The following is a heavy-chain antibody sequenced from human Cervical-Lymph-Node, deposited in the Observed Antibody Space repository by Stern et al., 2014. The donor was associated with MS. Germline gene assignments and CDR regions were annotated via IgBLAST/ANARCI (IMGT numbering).Heavy chain of an antibody. CDR1: GGSISSGDYS. D-gene: IGHD4-23*01. V-gene: IGHV4-30-2*01. Sequence: QVQLVESGSGLVKPSQTLSLTCAVSGGSISSGDYSWSWIRQPPGKSLEWIGYIVHSGSPYYNPSLKSRVSISVDRSKNQFSLKLSSVTAADTAMYYCARIFGGNFDNWGQGTLVTVSS. CDR3: ARIFGGNFDN. CDR2: IVHSGSP. J-gene: IGHJ4*02.